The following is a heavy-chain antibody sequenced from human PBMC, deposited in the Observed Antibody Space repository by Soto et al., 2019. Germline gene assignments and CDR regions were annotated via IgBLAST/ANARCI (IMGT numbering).Heavy chain of an antibody. CDR1: GYTFTGYY. CDR2: INPNSGGT. D-gene: IGHD3-10*01. Sequence: ASVKVSCKASGYTFTGYYMHWVRQAPGQGLEWMGWINPNSGGTNYAQKFQGWVTMTRDTSISTAYMELSRLRSDDTAVYYCASYLTYYSGSGSYRPIYYYYGMDVWGQGTTVTVSS. V-gene: IGHV1-2*04. J-gene: IGHJ6*02. CDR3: ASYLTYYSGSGSYRPIYYYYGMDV.